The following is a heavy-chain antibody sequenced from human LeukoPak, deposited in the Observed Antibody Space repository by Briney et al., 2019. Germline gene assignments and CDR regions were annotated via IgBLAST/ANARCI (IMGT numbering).Heavy chain of an antibody. CDR3: TTARGSDLQYFQH. J-gene: IGHJ1*01. Sequence: GGSLRLSCAASGCTFSSYAMSWVRQAPGKGLEWVSAISGSGGSTYYADSVKGRFTISRDNSKNTLYLQMNSLRAEDTAVYYCTTARGSDLQYFQHWGQGTLVTVSS. D-gene: IGHD1-26*01. CDR2: ISGSGGST. V-gene: IGHV3-23*01. CDR1: GCTFSSYA.